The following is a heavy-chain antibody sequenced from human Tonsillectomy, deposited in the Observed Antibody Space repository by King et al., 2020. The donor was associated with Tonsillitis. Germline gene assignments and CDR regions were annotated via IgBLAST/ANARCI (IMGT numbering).Heavy chain of an antibody. CDR2: INSDGSNT. V-gene: IGHV3-74*01. Sequence: EVQLVESGGGLVQPGGSLRLSCAASGFTFSSYWMHWVRQAPGKGLVWVSRINSDGSNTTYADSAKGRFTISRDNAKNTLYLQMNSLRAEDTAVYYCARGSIVVMVNGIESRLDWFDPWGQGTLVTVSS. D-gene: IGHD2-8*01. CDR3: ARGSIVVMVNGIESRLDWFDP. CDR1: GFTFSSYW. J-gene: IGHJ5*02.